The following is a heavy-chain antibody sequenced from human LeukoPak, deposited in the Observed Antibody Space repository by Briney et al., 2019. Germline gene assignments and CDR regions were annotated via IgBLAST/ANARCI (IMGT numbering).Heavy chain of an antibody. V-gene: IGHV3-30*18. D-gene: IGHD6-13*01. CDR3: AKRGLAAALFR. J-gene: IGHJ4*02. CDR2: ISYDGSNK. Sequence: PGGSLRLSCAASGFTFSSYGMHWVRQAPGKGLEWVAVISYDGSNKYYADSVKGRFTISRDNSKNTLCLQMNRLRAEDTAVYYCAKRGLAAALFRWGQGTLVTVSS. CDR1: GFTFSSYG.